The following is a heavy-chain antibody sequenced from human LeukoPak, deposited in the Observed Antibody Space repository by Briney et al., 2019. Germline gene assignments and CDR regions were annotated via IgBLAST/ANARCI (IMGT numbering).Heavy chain of an antibody. Sequence: GGSLRLSCAASGFTVSSNYMSWVCQAPGKGLEWVSVIYSGGSTYYADSVKGRFTISRDNSKNTVYLQINSLRAEDTAVYYCAKEYRSPGPFDYWGQGTLVTVSS. J-gene: IGHJ4*02. V-gene: IGHV3-53*01. CDR2: IYSGGST. CDR1: GFTVSSNY. D-gene: IGHD6-19*01. CDR3: AKEYRSPGPFDY.